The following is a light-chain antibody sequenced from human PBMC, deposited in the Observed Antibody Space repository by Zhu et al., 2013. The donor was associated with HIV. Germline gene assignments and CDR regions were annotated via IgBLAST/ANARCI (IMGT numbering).Light chain of an antibody. CDR3: QQYGSSPGT. CDR2: GAS. Sequence: EIVLTQSPATLSVSPGERATLSCRASQSVSSSYLAWYQHKPGQAPRLLIYGASNRATGIPDRFSGSGSGTDFTLTISRLEPEDFGVYYCQQYGSSPGTFGGGTKVEIK. CDR1: QSVSSSY. J-gene: IGKJ4*01. V-gene: IGKV3-20*01.